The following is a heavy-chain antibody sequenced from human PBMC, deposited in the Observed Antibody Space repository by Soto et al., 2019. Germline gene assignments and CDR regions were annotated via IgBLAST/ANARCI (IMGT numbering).Heavy chain of an antibody. CDR3: AKDFPVAGTRWSKTPTRNYFDY. J-gene: IGHJ4*02. D-gene: IGHD6-19*01. V-gene: IGHV3-30*18. Sequence: GGSVRLSCAASGFTFSSYGMHWVRQAPGKGLEWVAVISYDGSNKYYADSVKGRFTISRDNSKNTLYLQMNSLRAEDTAVYYCAKDFPVAGTRWSKTPTRNYFDYWGQGTLVTVSS. CDR1: GFTFSSYG. CDR2: ISYDGSNK.